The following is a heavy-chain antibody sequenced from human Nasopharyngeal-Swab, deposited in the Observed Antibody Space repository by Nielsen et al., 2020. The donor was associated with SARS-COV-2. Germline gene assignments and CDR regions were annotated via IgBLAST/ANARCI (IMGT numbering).Heavy chain of an antibody. CDR1: GFTFSSYE. CDR2: ISGSGGST. CDR3: ARGLAATLSLYAFDI. Sequence: GESLKISCAASGFTFSSYEMNWVRQAPGKGLEWVSAISGSGGSTYYADSVKGRFTISRDNSKNTLYLQMNSLRAEDTAVYYCARGLAATLSLYAFDIWGQGTMVTVSS. D-gene: IGHD2-15*01. J-gene: IGHJ3*02. V-gene: IGHV3-23*01.